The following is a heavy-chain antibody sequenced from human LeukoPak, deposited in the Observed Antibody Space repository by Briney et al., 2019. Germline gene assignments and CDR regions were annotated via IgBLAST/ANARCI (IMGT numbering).Heavy chain of an antibody. V-gene: IGHV3-13*01. CDR2: IGTAGDT. J-gene: IGHJ4*02. D-gene: IGHD4-17*01. CDR3: ARALSPSQQYGDYYFDY. CDR1: GFTFSSYD. Sequence: GESLRLSCAASGFTFSSYDMHWVRQATGKGLEWVSAIGTAGDTYYPGSVKGRFTISRENAMNSLYLQMNSLRAGDTAVYYCARALSPSQQYGDYYFDYWGQGTLVTVSS.